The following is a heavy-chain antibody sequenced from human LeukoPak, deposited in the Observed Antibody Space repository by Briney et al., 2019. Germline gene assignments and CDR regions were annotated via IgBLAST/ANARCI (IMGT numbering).Heavy chain of an antibody. CDR3: AELGITMIGGV. Sequence: GGSLRLSCAASGFTFSNYDMNWVRQAPGRELEWVSYISSSGTTIYYADSVKGRFTISRDNAKNSLYLQMNSLRAEDTAVYYCAELGITMIGGVWGKGTTVTISS. D-gene: IGHD3-10*02. V-gene: IGHV3-48*03. J-gene: IGHJ6*04. CDR2: ISSSGTTI. CDR1: GFTFSNYD.